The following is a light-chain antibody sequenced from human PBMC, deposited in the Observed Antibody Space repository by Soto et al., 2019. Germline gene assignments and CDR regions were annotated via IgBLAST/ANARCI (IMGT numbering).Light chain of an antibody. Sequence: DIVMTQSPATLSVSPGETATLSCRASQSVSSNLAWYQQKPGQAPRILIHGASTRAAGIPARFSGSGSGTEFTLTISSLQSEDFAVYYCQQYSDWPPWTFGQGTKVDVK. V-gene: IGKV3D-15*01. J-gene: IGKJ1*01. CDR3: QQYSDWPPWT. CDR1: QSVSSN. CDR2: GAS.